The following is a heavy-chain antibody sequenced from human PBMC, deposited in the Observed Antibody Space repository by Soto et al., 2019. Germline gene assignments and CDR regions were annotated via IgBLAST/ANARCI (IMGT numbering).Heavy chain of an antibody. CDR3: ATGEYYYDSSGYYPYNWFDP. D-gene: IGHD3-22*01. V-gene: IGHV4-39*01. CDR1: GGSISSSSYY. CDR2: IYYSGST. J-gene: IGHJ5*02. Sequence: QLQLQESGPGLVKPSETLSLTCTVSGGSISSSSYYWGWIRQPPGKGLEWIGSIYYSGSTYYNPSLKSRVTISVDTSKNQFSLKLSSVTAADTAVYYCATGEYYYDSSGYYPYNWFDPWGQGTLVTVSS.